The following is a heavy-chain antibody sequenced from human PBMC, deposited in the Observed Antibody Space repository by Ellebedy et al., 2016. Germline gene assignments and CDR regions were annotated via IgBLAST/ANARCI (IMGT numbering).Heavy chain of an antibody. CDR2: VTGSGDST. CDR3: ASSSTSIQFDY. J-gene: IGHJ4*02. D-gene: IGHD6-13*01. V-gene: IGHV3-23*01. CDR1: GFTFSNYA. Sequence: GGSLRLXXADSGFTFSNYAMSWVRQAPGKGLEWVSSVTGSGDSTYYADSVKGRFTISRDNSKNTLYLQMTSLRAEDTAVYYCASSSTSIQFDYWGQGALVTVSS.